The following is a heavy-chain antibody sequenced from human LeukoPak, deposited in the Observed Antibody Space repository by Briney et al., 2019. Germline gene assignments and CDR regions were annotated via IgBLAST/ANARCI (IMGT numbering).Heavy chain of an antibody. CDR2: ITSSGGAI. CDR3: ARVAGYCSTTSCYGYYFDS. CDR1: GFTFSNYY. V-gene: IGHV3-11*04. D-gene: IGHD2-2*01. Sequence: GGSLRLSCAASGFTFSNYYMTWIRQAPGKGLEWVSYITSSGGAIYYADSVKGRFTISRDNAKNSLYLQMNSLRAEGTAVYYCARVAGYCSTTSCYGYYFDSWGQGTLVTVSS. J-gene: IGHJ4*02.